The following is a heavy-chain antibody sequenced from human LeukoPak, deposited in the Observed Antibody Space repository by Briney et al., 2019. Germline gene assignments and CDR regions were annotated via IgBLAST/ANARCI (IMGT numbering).Heavy chain of an antibody. V-gene: IGHV4-59*08. CDR3: ARYLAAGYFDL. Sequence: KPSETLSLTCSVSGGSIVRYYWSWIRQPPGKGLAWIGYIYYTGNTNYNPSLKSRLTISVDTSKNQFSLKLSSVTAADTAVYYCARYLAAGYFDLWGRGTLVTVSP. D-gene: IGHD6-25*01. CDR2: IYYTGNT. CDR1: GGSIVRYY. J-gene: IGHJ2*01.